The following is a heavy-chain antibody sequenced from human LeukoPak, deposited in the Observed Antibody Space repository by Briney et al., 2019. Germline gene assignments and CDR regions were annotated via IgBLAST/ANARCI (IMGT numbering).Heavy chain of an antibody. CDR3: ARDRGFSYGIDF. CDR2: IQQDGSER. Sequence: GGSLRLSCAASGFTFSDYWMSWVRQAPGKGLEWVANIQQDGSERYYVDSVKGRFTISRDNAKKSLFLQVSSLRGEDTAVYYCARDRGFSYGIDFWGQGTLVTVSS. CDR1: GFTFSDYW. D-gene: IGHD5-18*01. V-gene: IGHV3-7*04. J-gene: IGHJ4*02.